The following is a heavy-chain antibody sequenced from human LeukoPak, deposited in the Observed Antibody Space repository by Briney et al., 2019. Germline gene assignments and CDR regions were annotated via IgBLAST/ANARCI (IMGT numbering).Heavy chain of an antibody. Sequence: GGSLRLSCAASGNYWMHWVRQVPGKGLVWVSHINSDGSWTSYADSVKGRFTISKDNAKNTVYLQMNSLRAEDTAVYYCVSFYETYWGRGTLVTVPS. CDR3: VSFYETY. CDR1: GNYW. V-gene: IGHV3-74*01. J-gene: IGHJ4*02. CDR2: INSDGSWT. D-gene: IGHD2/OR15-2a*01.